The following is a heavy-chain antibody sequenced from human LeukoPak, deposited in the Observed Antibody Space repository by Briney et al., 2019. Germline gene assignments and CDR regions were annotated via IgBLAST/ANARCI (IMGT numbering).Heavy chain of an antibody. CDR2: INPNSGSS. V-gene: IGHV1-2*02. Sequence: ASVKVSCKASGYTFTGYYIHWVRQAPGQGLEWMGWINPNSGSSNFAQKFQGRVTMTRDTSISTAYMELSRLRSDDTAVYYCARDLSRGYDFFDYWGQGTLATVSS. D-gene: IGHD5-12*01. CDR1: GYTFTGYY. CDR3: ARDLSRGYDFFDY. J-gene: IGHJ4*02.